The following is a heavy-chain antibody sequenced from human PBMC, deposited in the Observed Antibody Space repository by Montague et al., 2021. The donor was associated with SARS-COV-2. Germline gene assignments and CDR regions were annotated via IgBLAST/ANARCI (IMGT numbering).Heavy chain of an antibody. J-gene: IGHJ6*02. D-gene: IGHD4-17*01. CDR2: ISGSGGST. CDR1: GFTFSSYA. CDR3: AKDFPGDDYGDYGGDYYYGMDV. Sequence: SLRLSCAASGFTFSSYAMSWVRQAPGKGLEWVSAISGSGGSTYYADSVKGRFTISRDNSKNTLYLQMNGLRAEDTAVYYCAKDFPGDDYGDYGGDYYYGMDVWGQGTTVTVSS. V-gene: IGHV3-23*01.